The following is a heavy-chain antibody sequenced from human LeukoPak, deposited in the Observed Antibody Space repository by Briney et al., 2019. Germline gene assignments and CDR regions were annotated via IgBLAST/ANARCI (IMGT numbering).Heavy chain of an antibody. CDR1: GCSFSSDA. CDR3: ARARGSSYGAFDC. CDR2: RSNSGGST. J-gene: IGHJ4*02. V-gene: IGHV3-23*01. D-gene: IGHD5-18*01. Sequence: GGSLRLSRAASGCSFSSDAMNWIRQAPGKGLELVSSRSNSGGSTYYAASVTGRFTISRANSKNTLQLQMTSLRAEDTAVYYCARARGSSYGAFDCWGQGTLVTVSS.